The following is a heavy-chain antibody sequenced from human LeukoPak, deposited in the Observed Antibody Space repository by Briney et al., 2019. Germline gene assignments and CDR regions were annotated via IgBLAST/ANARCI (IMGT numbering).Heavy chain of an antibody. J-gene: IGHJ4*02. Sequence: GGSLRLSCAASGFTFSSYGMHWVRQAPGKGLEWVAVISYDGSNKYYADSVKGRFTISRDNSKNTLYLQMNSLRAEDTAVYYCAKPVGSYSRYFDYWGQGTLVTVSS. V-gene: IGHV3-30*18. CDR2: ISYDGSNK. CDR1: GFTFSSYG. CDR3: AKPVGSYSRYFDY. D-gene: IGHD1-26*01.